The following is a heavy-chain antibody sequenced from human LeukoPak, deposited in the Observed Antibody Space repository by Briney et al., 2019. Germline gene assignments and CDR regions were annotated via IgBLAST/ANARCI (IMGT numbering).Heavy chain of an antibody. D-gene: IGHD3-22*01. CDR3: ARVYGSSGYYQYYFDY. CDR2: ISSGGDTT. J-gene: IGHJ4*02. CDR1: GFTFSDYY. Sequence: GASLRLSCAASGFTFSDYYMSWIRQAPGKGLEWVSYISSGGDTTYYADSVTGRFTISRDNAKNSLYLQMNSLRAEDTAVYYCARVYGSSGYYQYYFDYWGQGTLVTVSS. V-gene: IGHV3-11*04.